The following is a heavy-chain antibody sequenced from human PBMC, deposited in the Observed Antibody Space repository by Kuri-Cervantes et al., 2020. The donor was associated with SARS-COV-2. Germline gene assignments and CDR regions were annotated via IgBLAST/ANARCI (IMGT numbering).Heavy chain of an antibody. CDR2: STPVFGPV. Sequence: SVKVTCKASGYTFTSYGISWVRQAPGQGLEWVGGSTPVFGPVHYAQSFQGRVTITADESTRTVYIELSSLRSDDTAVYYCARASRLAAPYNYFYYYLDGWGKGTTVTVSS. J-gene: IGHJ6*03. D-gene: IGHD6-13*01. CDR3: ARASRLAAPYNYFYYYLDG. V-gene: IGHV1-69*13. CDR1: GYTFTSYG.